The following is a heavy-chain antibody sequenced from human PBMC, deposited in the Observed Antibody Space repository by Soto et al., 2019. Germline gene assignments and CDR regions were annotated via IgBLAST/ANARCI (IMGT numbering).Heavy chain of an antibody. CDR2: INHSGST. J-gene: IGHJ6*02. CDR1: GGSFSGYY. Sequence: QVQLQQWGAGLLKPSETLSLTCAVYGGSFSGYYWSWIRQPPGKGLEWIGEINHSGSTNYNPSLKSRVTISVDTSKNQFSLKLSSVTAADTAVYYCASSPLWFGGGWLDVWGQGTTVTVSS. CDR3: ASSPLWFGGGWLDV. V-gene: IGHV4-34*01. D-gene: IGHD3-10*01.